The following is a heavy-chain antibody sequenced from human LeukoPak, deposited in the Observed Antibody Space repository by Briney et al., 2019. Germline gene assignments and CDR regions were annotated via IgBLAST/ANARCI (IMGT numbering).Heavy chain of an antibody. CDR2: VYYSGST. V-gene: IGHV4-59*01. CDR3: ARVAYGSSWFDP. CDR1: GDFITAYY. J-gene: IGHJ5*02. D-gene: IGHD2-2*01. Sequence: SETLSLTCTVSGDFITAYYWSWIRQPPGKGLEWIGYVYYSGSTEYNPSLRSRVTISLEMSKHQFSLNLTSVTAADTAVYYCARVAYGSSWFDPWGQGTLVIVSS.